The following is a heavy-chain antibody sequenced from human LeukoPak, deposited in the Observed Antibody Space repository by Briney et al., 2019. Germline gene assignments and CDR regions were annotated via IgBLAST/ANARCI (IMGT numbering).Heavy chain of an antibody. Sequence: GGSLRLSCAASGLTFSSYGMNWVRQAPGKGLEWVSTISGSGNSTHYADSVKGRFTISRDNSKNTLYLQMNSLRAEDTALYYCANTYFWSSYHTASLDYWGQGTLVTVSS. CDR2: ISGSGNST. J-gene: IGHJ4*02. CDR1: GLTFSSYG. CDR3: ANTYFWSSYHTASLDY. D-gene: IGHD3-3*01. V-gene: IGHV3-23*01.